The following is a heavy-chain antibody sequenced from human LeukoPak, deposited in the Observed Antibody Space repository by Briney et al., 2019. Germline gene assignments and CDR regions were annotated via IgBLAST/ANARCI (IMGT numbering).Heavy chain of an antibody. Sequence: GGSLRLSCAASGFTFSRDYIHWVRQAPGKGLEYVSATSGNGVKTHYTNSVKGRFTISRDNSKNTVYLQMGSLSTEDTAVYYCARDTNREQDIWGQGTTVTVSS. V-gene: IGHV3-64*01. CDR1: GFTFSRDY. CDR2: TSGNGVKT. D-gene: IGHD3-3*01. CDR3: ARDTNREQDI. J-gene: IGHJ6*02.